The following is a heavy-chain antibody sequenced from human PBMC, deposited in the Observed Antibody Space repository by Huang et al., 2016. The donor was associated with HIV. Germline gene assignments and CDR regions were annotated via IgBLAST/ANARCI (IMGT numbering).Heavy chain of an antibody. J-gene: IGHJ4*02. D-gene: IGHD3-10*01. CDR1: GFTFKTYW. Sequence: EVQLVESGGGLVQPGGSLRLSCAASGFTFKTYWMSVVRQVPGRGMEGVSNIKRDGSERYYVGAVKGRFTISRDNAKNSLSLQMNSLRADDTAVYYCARDKVVFYGSGTYGGPYFDYWGQGTLVTVSS. V-gene: IGHV3-7*01. CDR2: IKRDGSER. CDR3: ARDKVVFYGSGTYGGPYFDY.